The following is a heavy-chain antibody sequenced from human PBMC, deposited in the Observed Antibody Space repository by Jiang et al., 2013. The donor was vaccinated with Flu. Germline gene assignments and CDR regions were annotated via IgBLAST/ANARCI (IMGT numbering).Heavy chain of an antibody. CDR3: ARGGYSDFWSGYYTHNPTFDY. Sequence: TCAVYGGSFSGYYWSWIRQPPGKGLEWIGEINHSGGTNYNPSLKSRVTISVDTSKNQFSLKLSSVTAADTAVYYCARGGYSDFWSGYYTHNPTFDYWGQGTLVTVSS. CDR2: INHSGGT. CDR1: GGSFSGYY. V-gene: IGHV4-34*01. D-gene: IGHD3-3*01. J-gene: IGHJ4*02.